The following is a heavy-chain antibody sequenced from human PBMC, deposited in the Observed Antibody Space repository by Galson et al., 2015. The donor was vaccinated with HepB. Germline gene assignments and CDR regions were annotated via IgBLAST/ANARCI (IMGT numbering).Heavy chain of an antibody. CDR2: IYPADSDT. CDR1: GYGFTSYW. CDR3: ARRLGLGERWYFDL. J-gene: IGHJ2*01. Sequence: QSGAEVKKPGESLKISCKGSGYGFTSYWIGWVRQMPGKGLEWMGIIYPADSDTRYSPSFQGQVTMSADRSISIAYLQWSSLKTSDTAMYYCARRLGLGERWYFDLWGRGTLVTVSS. D-gene: IGHD3-16*01. V-gene: IGHV5-51*01.